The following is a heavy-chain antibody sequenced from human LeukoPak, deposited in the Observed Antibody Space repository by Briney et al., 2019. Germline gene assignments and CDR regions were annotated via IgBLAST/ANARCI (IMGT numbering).Heavy chain of an antibody. D-gene: IGHD6-19*01. Sequence: ASVKVSCKASGYTFTSYGISWVRQAPGQGPEWMGWISAYNGNTNYAQKLQGRVTMTTDTSTSTAYMELRSLRSDDTAVYYCARYSSGWYSVRYYFDYWGQGTLVTVSS. CDR2: ISAYNGNT. CDR3: ARYSSGWYSVRYYFDY. CDR1: GYTFTSYG. V-gene: IGHV1-18*01. J-gene: IGHJ4*02.